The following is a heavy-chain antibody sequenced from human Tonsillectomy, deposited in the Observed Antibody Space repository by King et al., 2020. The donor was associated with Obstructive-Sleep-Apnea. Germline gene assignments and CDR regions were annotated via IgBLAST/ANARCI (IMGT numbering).Heavy chain of an antibody. CDR2: IKNKNDGGAI. Sequence: VQLVESGGDLVQPGGSLRLSCTVSGIDFRTTWMSWVRQCPGKGLEWLGRIKNKNDGGAIDYAAPVTGRFIVSRDDSKNTVYLQMNSLKTEDTAVYYCTTDPRFWGQGTMVTVSS. J-gene: IGHJ3*01. CDR1: GIDFRTTW. CDR3: TTDPRF. V-gene: IGHV3-15*01.